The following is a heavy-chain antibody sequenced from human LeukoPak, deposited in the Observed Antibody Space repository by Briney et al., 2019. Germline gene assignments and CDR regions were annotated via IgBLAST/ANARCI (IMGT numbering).Heavy chain of an antibody. J-gene: IGHJ3*02. Sequence: SETLSPTCTVSGASISSYYWSWIRQPPGKGLEWIGYIYYSGSTNYNPSLKSRVTISVETSKNQFSLKLSSVAAADTAVYYCARGSYSEAFDIWGQGTMVTVSS. CDR3: ARGSYSEAFDI. V-gene: IGHV4-59*12. CDR2: IYYSGST. D-gene: IGHD1-26*01. CDR1: GASISSYY.